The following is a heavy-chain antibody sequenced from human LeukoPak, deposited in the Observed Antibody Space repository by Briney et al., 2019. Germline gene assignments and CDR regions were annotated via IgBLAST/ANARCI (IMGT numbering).Heavy chain of an antibody. D-gene: IGHD6-19*01. J-gene: IGHJ6*03. CDR2: ISGSGGIT. CDR3: AKASGTSGWYLYYYYMDV. V-gene: IGHV3-23*01. CDR1: GFTFSGYW. Sequence: GGSLRLSCAASGFTFSGYWMSWVRQAPGKGLEWVSGISGSGGITHYADSVRGRFTISRDNSKNTLYLQMNSLRAEDTAVYYCAKASGTSGWYLYYYYMDVWGKGTTVTISS.